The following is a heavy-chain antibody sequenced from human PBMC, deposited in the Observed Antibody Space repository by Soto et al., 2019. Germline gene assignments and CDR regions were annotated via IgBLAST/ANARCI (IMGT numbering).Heavy chain of an antibody. D-gene: IGHD6-19*01. V-gene: IGHV3-21*02. J-gene: IGHJ4*02. Sequence: EIQLVESGGGLVKPGESLRLSCAASGFTFSSHSMHWVRQAPGKGLEWVSSISTTSTYIYYADTVKGRFTISRDNAKSSVYLQMSSLRAEDTAVYHCARDAAQWLDGDLDFWGQGILVTVSS. CDR3: ARDAAQWLDGDLDF. CDR1: GFTFSSHS. CDR2: ISTTSTYI.